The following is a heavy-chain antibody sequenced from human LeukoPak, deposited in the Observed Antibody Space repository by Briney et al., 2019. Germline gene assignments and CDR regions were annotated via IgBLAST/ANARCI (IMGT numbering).Heavy chain of an antibody. V-gene: IGHV4-39*01. CDR1: GDSISNSGYY. CDR2: IYYSGTT. Sequence: PSETLSLTCTVSGDSISNSGYYWGWIRQPPGKGLEWIGSIYYSGTTYYNPSLKSRVTISVDTSKNQFSLRLSSVTAADTAVYYCATRGPNTPGFCRGGSCYMALDSWGQGTLVTVSS. D-gene: IGHD2-15*01. J-gene: IGHJ4*02. CDR3: ATRGPNTPGFCRGGSCYMALDS.